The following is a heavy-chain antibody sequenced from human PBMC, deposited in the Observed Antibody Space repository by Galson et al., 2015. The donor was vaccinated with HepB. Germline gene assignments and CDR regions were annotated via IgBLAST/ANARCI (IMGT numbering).Heavy chain of an antibody. CDR2: IIPIFGTA. CDR1: GGTFSSYA. V-gene: IGHV1-69*13. D-gene: IGHD5-18*01. J-gene: IGHJ3*02. CDR3: ARMVPGSTANDAFDI. Sequence: SVKVSCKASGGTFSSYAISWVRQAPGQGLEWMGGIIPIFGTANYAQKFQGRVTITADESTSTAYMELSSLRSEDTAVYYCARMVPGSTANDAFDIWGQGTMVTVSS.